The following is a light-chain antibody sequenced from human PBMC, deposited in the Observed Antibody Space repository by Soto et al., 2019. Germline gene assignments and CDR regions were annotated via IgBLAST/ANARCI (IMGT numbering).Light chain of an antibody. J-gene: IGKJ1*01. CDR1: QSIVRR. V-gene: IGKV1-5*01. Sequence: DIQMTQSPSTLSASVGDRVTITCRASQSIVRRLAWYQQKPGKAPKLLIYDASSLKSGVPSRFSGSGSGTKYTLTISSKQPDDFATYYCQQYQSYSRTFGQGTKVEIK. CDR2: DAS. CDR3: QQYQSYSRT.